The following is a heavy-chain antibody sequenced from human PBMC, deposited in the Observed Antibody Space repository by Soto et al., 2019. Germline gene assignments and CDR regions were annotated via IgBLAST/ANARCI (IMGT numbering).Heavy chain of an antibody. V-gene: IGHV4-38-2*02. Sequence: SETLSLTCTGSGYSISSVSYWGLIRQPPGKGPEWIASIYHGGTTFYNPSLKSRVTVSVDKSNNQFSLKLRSVTAADTAVYYCANSNVCFVARDTFDFRVHGSTVLVSS. J-gene: IGHJ5*01. CDR1: GYSISSVSY. D-gene: IGHD2-8*01. CDR3: ANSNVCFVARDTFDF. CDR2: IYHGGTT.